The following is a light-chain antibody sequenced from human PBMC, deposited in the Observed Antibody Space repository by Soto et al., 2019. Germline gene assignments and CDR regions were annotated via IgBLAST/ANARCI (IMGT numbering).Light chain of an antibody. J-gene: IGKJ5*01. CDR3: QQYYSYPPIT. CDR2: AAS. CDR1: QGISSY. Sequence: AIRMTQSPSSLSASTGDRVTITCRASQGISSYLAWYQQKPGKAPKLLIYAASTWQSGVPSRFSGSGSGTDFTLTISCLQSEDFATYYCQQYYSYPPITFGQGTRLEIK. V-gene: IGKV1-8*01.